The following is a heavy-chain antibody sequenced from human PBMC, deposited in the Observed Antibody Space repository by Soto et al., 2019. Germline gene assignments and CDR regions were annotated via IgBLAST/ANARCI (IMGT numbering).Heavy chain of an antibody. CDR2: IIPIFGTA. CDR1: GCALSSDA. D-gene: IGHD3-3*01. Sequence: SLVNGSCKASGCALSSDAISWVRHAPRQGLEWMGGIIPIFGTANYAQKFQGRVTITADESTSTAYMELSSLRSEDTAVYYCARAVAYYDFFISGMDVWGQGTTVTVSS. CDR3: ARAVAYYDFFISGMDV. V-gene: IGHV1-69*13. J-gene: IGHJ6*02.